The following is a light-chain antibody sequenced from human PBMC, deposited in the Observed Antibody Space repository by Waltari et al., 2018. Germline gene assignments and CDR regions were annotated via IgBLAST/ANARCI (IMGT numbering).Light chain of an antibody. V-gene: IGLV4-69*01. CDR1: SGHSNNI. CDR2: VNSDGSH. J-gene: IGLJ3*02. CDR3: QTGGHGTWV. Sequence: QLVLTQSPSASASLGASVKLTCTLDSGHSNNIVAWLQRRPEKGPRYLMKVNSDGSHTKGDDIPDRFSGSSSGPECYPTISSLQSEDEADYYCQTGGHGTWVFGGGTKLTVV.